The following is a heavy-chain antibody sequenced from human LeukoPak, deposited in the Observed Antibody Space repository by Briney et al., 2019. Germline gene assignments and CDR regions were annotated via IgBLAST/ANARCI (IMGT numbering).Heavy chain of an antibody. Sequence: GASVKVSCKASGYTFSNYAMNWVRQAPGQGLEFMGWINTYNGNPTYAQAFTGRFVFSVDTSVSTAYLQISSLKTEDSAVYYCAGMGSHDFDIWGQGTKIIVSS. J-gene: IGHJ3*02. CDR2: INTYNGNP. V-gene: IGHV7-4-1*02. CDR1: GYTFSNYA. D-gene: IGHD3-16*01. CDR3: AGMGSHDFDI.